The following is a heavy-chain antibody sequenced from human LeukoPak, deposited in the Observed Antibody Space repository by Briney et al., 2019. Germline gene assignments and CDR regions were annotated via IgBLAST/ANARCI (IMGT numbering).Heavy chain of an antibody. Sequence: PSETLSLTCAVYGGSFSGYYWSWIRQPPGKGLEGIGEINHSGSTNYNPSLKSRVTISVDTSKNQFSLKLSSVTAADTAVYYCARASHLTGTPTKNFDYWGQGTLVTVSS. CDR1: GGSFSGYY. CDR3: ARASHLTGTPTKNFDY. J-gene: IGHJ4*02. CDR2: INHSGST. V-gene: IGHV4-34*01. D-gene: IGHD1-7*01.